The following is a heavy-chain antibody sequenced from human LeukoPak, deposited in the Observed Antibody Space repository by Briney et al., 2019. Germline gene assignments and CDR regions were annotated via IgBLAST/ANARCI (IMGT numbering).Heavy chain of an antibody. CDR3: TRRPHYSSGLWYFDY. V-gene: IGHV5-51*01. J-gene: IGHJ4*02. Sequence: GESLKISCKGSGYSFPSYWIGWVRQMPGKGLEWMGIIYPGDSDTRYSPSFQGQVTMSADKSISTAYLQWSSLKASDTAMYYCTRRPHYSSGLWYFDYWGQGTLVTVSS. CDR2: IYPGDSDT. CDR1: GYSFPSYW. D-gene: IGHD6-25*01.